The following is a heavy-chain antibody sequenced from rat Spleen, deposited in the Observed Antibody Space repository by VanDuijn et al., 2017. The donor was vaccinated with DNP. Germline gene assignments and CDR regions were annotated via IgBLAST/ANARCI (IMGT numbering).Heavy chain of an antibody. CDR3: AREGDYYDGYGDAMDA. CDR2: ISASGGST. Sequence: EVQLVESGGGLVQPGRSMKLSCAASGFAFSTFPMAWVRQSATKGLEWVATISASGGSTYYRDSVKGRFTISRDNAESTLYFQMNRLRSEDTATYYCAREGDYYDGYGDAMDAWGQGTSVTVSS. D-gene: IGHD1-12*03. V-gene: IGHV5-46*01. J-gene: IGHJ4*01. CDR1: GFAFSTFP.